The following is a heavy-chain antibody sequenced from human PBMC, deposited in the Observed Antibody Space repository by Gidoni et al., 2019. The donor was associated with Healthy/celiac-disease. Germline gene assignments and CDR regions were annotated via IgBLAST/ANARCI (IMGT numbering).Heavy chain of an antibody. CDR2: IKQDGSEK. CDR1: GFTCSSYW. D-gene: IGHD5-12*01. J-gene: IGHJ6*02. V-gene: IGHV3-7*01. Sequence: EVQLVASGGGLVQPGGSLRLSCAASGFTCSSYWMSWVRQAPGKGLEWVANIKQDGSEKYYVDSVKGRFTISRDNAKNSLYLQMNSLRAEDTAVYYCARCSGYDSYYYYYGMDVWGQGTTVTVSS. CDR3: ARCSGYDSYYYYYGMDV.